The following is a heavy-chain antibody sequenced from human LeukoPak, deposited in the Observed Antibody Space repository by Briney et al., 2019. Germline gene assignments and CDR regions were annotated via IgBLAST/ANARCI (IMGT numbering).Heavy chain of an antibody. CDR1: GYTFTTYY. CDR3: ATDIPSGWCLY. CDR2: INPNSGGT. D-gene: IGHD6-19*01. V-gene: IGHV1-2*02. J-gene: IGHJ4*02. Sequence: ASVKVSCKASGYTFTTYYLHWVRQAPGQGLEWMAWINPNSGGTKYAQKFQGRVTLTRDTSISTAYMELSRLIFDDTAVYYCATDIPSGWCLYWGQGTLVTVST.